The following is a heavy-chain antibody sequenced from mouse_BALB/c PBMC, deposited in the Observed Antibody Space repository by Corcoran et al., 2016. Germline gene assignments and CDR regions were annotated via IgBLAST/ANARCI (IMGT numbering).Heavy chain of an antibody. CDR2: INPYNDGT. D-gene: IGHD1-1*01. CDR1: RYTFTSYV. J-gene: IGHJ4*01. V-gene: IGHV1S136*01. CDR3: ARGDGNGYYAMDY. Sequence: EVQLQQSGPELVKPGASVKMSCKASRYTFTSYVMHWVKQKPGQGLEWIGYINPYNDGTKYNEKFKGKATLTSDKSSSTAYMELSSLTSEDSAVYYCARGDGNGYYAMDYWGQGTSVTVSS.